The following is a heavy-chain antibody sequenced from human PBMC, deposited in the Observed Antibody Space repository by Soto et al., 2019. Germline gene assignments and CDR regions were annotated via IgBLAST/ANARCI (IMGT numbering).Heavy chain of an antibody. CDR2: ISSYNGNT. CDR3: ARDRPTSSIRARDYYYAMDV. CDR1: GYTFITYG. D-gene: IGHD6-6*01. Sequence: ASVKVSCKASGYTFITYGISCARQAPGKGLEWMGWISSYNGNTNYVQKLQGRVTMTTDTSTTTAYMELRSLRSDDTAVYYCARDRPTSSIRARDYYYAMDVWGQGTTVTVSS. J-gene: IGHJ6*02. V-gene: IGHV1-18*01.